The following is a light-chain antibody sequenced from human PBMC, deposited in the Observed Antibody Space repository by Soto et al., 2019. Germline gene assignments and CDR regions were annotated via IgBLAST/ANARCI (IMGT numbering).Light chain of an antibody. Sequence: DTIMTQSPATLSLSPGERATLSCRASQSVSNYLAWYQQKPGQPPRLLIYDASTRATGIPSRFSGSGSGTEFTLTISSLKSEDFAVYYCQQYDNWPRTFGQGTKVDIK. V-gene: IGKV3-15*01. CDR3: QQYDNWPRT. CDR2: DAS. CDR1: QSVSNY. J-gene: IGKJ1*01.